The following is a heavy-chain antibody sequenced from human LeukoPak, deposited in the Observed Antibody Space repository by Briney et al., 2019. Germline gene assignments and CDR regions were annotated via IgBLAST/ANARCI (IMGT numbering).Heavy chain of an antibody. CDR2: INPKEGST. CDR1: GYTFSNYH. CDR3: ARGIIVVRGVLPYGMDV. Sequence: GASVKVSCKASGYTFSNYHMHWVRQAPGQGPEWMGIINPKEGSTYYAQKFQGRVTMTRDTSTSIVYMHLSSLRSEDTAVYYCARGIIVVRGVLPYGMDVWGQGTTVTVSS. D-gene: IGHD3-10*01. V-gene: IGHV1-46*01. J-gene: IGHJ6*02.